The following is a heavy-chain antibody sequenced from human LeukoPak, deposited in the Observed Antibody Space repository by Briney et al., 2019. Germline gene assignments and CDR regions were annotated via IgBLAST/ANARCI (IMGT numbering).Heavy chain of an antibody. D-gene: IGHD3-10*01. CDR1: GYSFTSYW. V-gene: IGHV5-51*01. Sequence: PGESLKISCKGSGYSFTSYWIGWVRQMPGRGLEWMGIIYPVDSDTTYSPSFQGQLTLSADKSISTAYLQWSSLKASDTAMYYCARCPGIRGSNWFDPWGQGTLVTVSS. CDR3: ARCPGIRGSNWFDP. J-gene: IGHJ5*02. CDR2: IYPVDSDT.